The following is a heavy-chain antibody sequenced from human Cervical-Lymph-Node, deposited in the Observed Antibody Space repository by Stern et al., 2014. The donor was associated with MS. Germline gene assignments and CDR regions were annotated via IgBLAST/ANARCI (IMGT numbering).Heavy chain of an antibody. CDR1: GYTFTGYY. V-gene: IGHV1-2*06. D-gene: IGHD1-26*01. CDR3: ARDSFIGSGSYYGFDP. CDR2: IHPNSGGT. Sequence: VQLVESGAEVKKPGASVKVSCKASGYTFTGYYMHWVRQAPGQGLEWMGRIHPNSGGTNYAQKFQGRVTMTRDTSISTAYMELSRLRSDDTAVYYCARDSFIGSGSYYGFDPWGQGTLVTVSS. J-gene: IGHJ5*02.